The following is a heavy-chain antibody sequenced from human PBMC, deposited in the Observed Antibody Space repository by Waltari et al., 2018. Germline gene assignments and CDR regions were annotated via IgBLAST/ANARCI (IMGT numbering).Heavy chain of an antibody. CDR3: ARLIVVVPAATSYYYYGIDV. CDR2: IDWDDDK. CDR1: GFSLSTSGMC. V-gene: IGHV2-70*15. J-gene: IGHJ6*02. Sequence: QVTLRESGPALVKPTQTLTLTCTFSGFSLSTSGMCVSWIRQPPGKALEWLARIDWDDDKYYSTSLKTRLTISKDTSKNQVVLTMTNMDPVDTATYYCARLIVVVPAATSYYYYGIDVWGQGTTVTVSS. D-gene: IGHD2-2*01.